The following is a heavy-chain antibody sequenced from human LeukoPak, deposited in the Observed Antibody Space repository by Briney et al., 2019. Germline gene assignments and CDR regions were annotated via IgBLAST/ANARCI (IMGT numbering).Heavy chain of an antibody. V-gene: IGHV3-53*01. CDR1: GFTVSSNY. CDR3: VSTRGYAYGYN. CDR2: IYSGGST. J-gene: IGHJ4*02. D-gene: IGHD3-16*01. Sequence: GGSLRLSCAASGFTVSSNYMSWVRQAPGKGLEWVSVIYSGGSTYYADSVKGRFTISRDNSKNTLYLQMNSLSAEDTAVYYCVSTRGYAYGYNWGQGTLVTVSS.